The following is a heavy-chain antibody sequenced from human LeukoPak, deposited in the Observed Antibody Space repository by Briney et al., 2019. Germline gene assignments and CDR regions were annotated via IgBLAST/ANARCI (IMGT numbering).Heavy chain of an antibody. Sequence: SETLSLTCTVSGGSLSSSSYYWGWIRQPPGKGLEWIGSIYYSGSTYYNRSLKSRVTISVDTSKNQFSLKLSSVTAADTAVYYCARQPIEEQPPDYWGQGTLVTVSS. D-gene: IGHD6-13*01. V-gene: IGHV4-39*01. CDR1: GGSLSSSSYY. CDR3: ARQPIEEQPPDY. CDR2: IYYSGST. J-gene: IGHJ4*02.